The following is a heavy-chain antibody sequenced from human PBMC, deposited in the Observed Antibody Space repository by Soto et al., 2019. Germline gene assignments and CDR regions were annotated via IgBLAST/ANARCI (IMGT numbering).Heavy chain of an antibody. CDR1: GSTFSSYD. V-gene: IGHV3-13*04. D-gene: IGHD3-16*01. CDR3: GRVWAAAINNGMDV. J-gene: IGHJ6*02. Sequence: PGGSLRLSCAASGSTFSSYDMHWVRQRPGKGLEWVSTIGAPGDTYYPDSVKGRFTISRENAKNSLYLHMNNLRAGDTAVYYYGRVWAAAINNGMDVWGQGTTVTVSS. CDR2: IGAPGDT.